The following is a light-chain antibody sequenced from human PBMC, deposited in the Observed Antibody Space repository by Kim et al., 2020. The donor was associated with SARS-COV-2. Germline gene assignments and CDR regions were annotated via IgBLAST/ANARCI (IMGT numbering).Light chain of an antibody. Sequence: TTITCKSSQSVLSSSNNRNYLSWHQQKPGQPPRLLIYGASSRKSGVTDRFGGSVSGTDFTLTISSLQAEDVAVYYCQQYYTTPITFGQGTRLEIK. CDR3: QQYYTTPIT. J-gene: IGKJ5*01. CDR2: GAS. V-gene: IGKV4-1*01. CDR1: QSVLSSSNNRNY.